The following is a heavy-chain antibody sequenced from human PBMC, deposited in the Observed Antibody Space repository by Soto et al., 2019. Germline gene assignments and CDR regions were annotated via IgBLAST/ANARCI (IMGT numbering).Heavy chain of an antibody. V-gene: IGHV3-73*02. CDR2: IKIRSYNYAT. J-gene: IGHJ4*02. Sequence: EVQLVESGGGLVQPGESVTLSCAASGFTFSGFAIHWVRQASGKGLEWIGRIKIRSYNYATAYSASLRGRFSISRDDSENSAYLQMINMKTEDTDVYYGDRLWAGGGGFDAPTYYLDAWGQGTLVTVSS. CDR3: DRLWAGGGGFDAPTYYLDA. D-gene: IGHD3-16*01. CDR1: GFTFSGFA.